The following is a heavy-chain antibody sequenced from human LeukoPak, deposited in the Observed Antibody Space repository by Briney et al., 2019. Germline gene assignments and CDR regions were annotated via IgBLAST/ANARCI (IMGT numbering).Heavy chain of an antibody. J-gene: IGHJ4*02. CDR2: IYYSGST. Sequence: SETLSLTCTVSGGSISSYYWSWIRQPPGKGLEWIGYIYYSGSTNNNPSLKSRVTISVDTSKNQFSLKLSSVTAADTAVYYCARANYYGSGSYKYFDYWGQGTLVTVSS. CDR3: ARANYYGSGSYKYFDY. CDR1: GGSISSYY. V-gene: IGHV4-59*01. D-gene: IGHD3-10*01.